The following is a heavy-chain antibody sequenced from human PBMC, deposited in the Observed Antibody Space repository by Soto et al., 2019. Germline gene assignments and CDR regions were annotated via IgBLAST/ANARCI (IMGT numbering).Heavy chain of an antibody. CDR3: AREVAAAVRSGHDY. CDR2: MNPNSGNP. D-gene: IGHD6-13*01. Sequence: QVQLVQSGAEVKKPGASVKVSCKASGYTFTSYDINWVRQATGQGLEWMGWMNPNSGNPGYAQKFQGRVTMTRNTSISTAYMELSSLRAEDTAVYYCAREVAAAVRSGHDYWGQGTLVTVSS. CDR1: GYTFTSYD. J-gene: IGHJ4*02. V-gene: IGHV1-8*01.